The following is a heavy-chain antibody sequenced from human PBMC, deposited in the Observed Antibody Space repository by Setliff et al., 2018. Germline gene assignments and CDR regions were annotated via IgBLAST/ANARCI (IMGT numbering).Heavy chain of an antibody. CDR2: MNPNSGNT. CDR1: GYTFINYD. V-gene: IGHV1-8*01. Sequence: ASVKVSCKASGYTFINYDINWVRQATGQGLEWMGWMNPNSGNTGYAQKFQGRVTMTIDTSATTVYMELRSLRSDDTAVYYCVRSSAPQVVLAADFDFWGQGTQVTVSS. J-gene: IGHJ4*02. D-gene: IGHD6-19*01. CDR3: VRSSAPQVVLAADFDF.